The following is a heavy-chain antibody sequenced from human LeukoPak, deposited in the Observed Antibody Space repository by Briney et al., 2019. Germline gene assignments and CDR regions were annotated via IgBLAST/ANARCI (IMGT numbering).Heavy chain of an antibody. Sequence: SGGSLRLSCAASGFTFSSYAMSWVRQAPGKGLEWVSSISGSGGNTYYADSVKGRFTISRDNSKNTLYVQMNSLRADDTAVYYCAKGTYCGGDCYSNNWFDPWGQGTLVTVSS. J-gene: IGHJ5*02. V-gene: IGHV3-23*01. CDR1: GFTFSSYA. CDR3: AKGTYCGGDCYSNNWFDP. CDR2: ISGSGGNT. D-gene: IGHD2-21*02.